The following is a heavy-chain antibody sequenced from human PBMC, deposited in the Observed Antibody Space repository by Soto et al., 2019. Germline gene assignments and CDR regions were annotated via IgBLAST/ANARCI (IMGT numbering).Heavy chain of an antibody. Sequence: QVQLVQSGAEVKKPGSSVKVSCKASGGTFSSYAISWVRQAPGQGLEWMGGIIPIFGTANYAQKFQGRVHDSGGEFPKKSLQGVGRLGIGETGGYLRGGGGTSVGRGGFRPWGQGTPVTVSS. CDR1: GGTFSSYA. CDR3: GGGGTSVGRGGFRP. V-gene: IGHV1-69*06. CDR2: IIPIFGTA. J-gene: IGHJ5*02. D-gene: IGHD1-7*01.